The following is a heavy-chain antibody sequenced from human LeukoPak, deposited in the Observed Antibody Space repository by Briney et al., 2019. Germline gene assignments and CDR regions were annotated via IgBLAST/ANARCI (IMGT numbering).Heavy chain of an antibody. J-gene: IGHJ4*02. V-gene: IGHV3-23*01. CDR1: GFTFSSYA. Sequence: PGGSLRLSCAASGFTFSSYAMSWVRQAPGKGLEWVSAISGSGGSTYYADSVKGRFTISRDNSKNTLYLQMNSLRAEDTAVYYCAKDLGNIVVVVAATGYWGQGTLVTVSS. D-gene: IGHD2-15*01. CDR2: ISGSGGST. CDR3: AKDLGNIVVVVAATGY.